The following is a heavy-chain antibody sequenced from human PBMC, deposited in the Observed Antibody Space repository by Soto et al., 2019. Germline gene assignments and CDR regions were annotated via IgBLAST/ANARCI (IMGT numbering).Heavy chain of an antibody. D-gene: IGHD6-13*01. Sequence: ASVKVSCKASGYTFTSYGISWVRQAPGQGLGWMGWISAYNGNTNYAQKLQGRVTMTTDTSTSTAYMELRSLRSDDTAVYYCAGPNSRSWFAAFDIWGQGTMVTVSS. CDR2: ISAYNGNT. J-gene: IGHJ3*02. V-gene: IGHV1-18*01. CDR3: AGPNSRSWFAAFDI. CDR1: GYTFTSYG.